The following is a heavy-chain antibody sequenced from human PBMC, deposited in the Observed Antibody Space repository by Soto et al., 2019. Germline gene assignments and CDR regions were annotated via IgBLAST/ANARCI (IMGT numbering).Heavy chain of an antibody. CDR2: TYYRSKWYN. CDR3: ARGPNFGIVLVPAAITENYYYYGMDV. V-gene: IGHV6-1*01. D-gene: IGHD2-2*01. Sequence: SQTLSLTCAISGDSVSSNSAAWNWIRQSPSRGLEWLGRTYYRSKWYNDYAVSVKSRITINPDTSKNQFSLQLNSVTPEDTAVYYCARGPNFGIVLVPAAITENYYYYGMDVWGQGTTVTVS. CDR1: GDSVSSNSAA. J-gene: IGHJ6*02.